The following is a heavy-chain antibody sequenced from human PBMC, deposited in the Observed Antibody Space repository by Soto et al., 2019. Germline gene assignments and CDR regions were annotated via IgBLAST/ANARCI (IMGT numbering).Heavy chain of an antibody. CDR3: ARDRGRWLVVPAAADWFDP. J-gene: IGHJ5*02. V-gene: IGHV4-61*01. Sequence: SETLSLTCTVSGGSVSSGSYYWSWIRQPPGKGLEWIGYIYYSGSTNYNPSLKSRVTISVDTSKNQFSLKLSSVAAADTAVYYCARDRGRWLVVPAAADWFDPWGQGALVTVSS. CDR2: IYYSGST. D-gene: IGHD2-2*01. CDR1: GGSVSSGSYY.